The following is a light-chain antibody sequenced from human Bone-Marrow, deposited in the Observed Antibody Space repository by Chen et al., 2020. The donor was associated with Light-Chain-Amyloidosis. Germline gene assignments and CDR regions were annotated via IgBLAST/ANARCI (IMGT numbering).Light chain of an antibody. CDR2: RDT. CDR3: QSADSSGTYEVI. J-gene: IGLJ2*01. V-gene: IGLV3-25*03. Sequence: SYELTQPPSLSVSPGQTARITCSGDDLPKKYAYWYQQKPGQAPVLVIHRDTERPSGISERFSGSNSGTTATLTISGVQAEDEADYHCQSADSSGTYEVIFGGGTKLTVL. CDR1: DLPKKY.